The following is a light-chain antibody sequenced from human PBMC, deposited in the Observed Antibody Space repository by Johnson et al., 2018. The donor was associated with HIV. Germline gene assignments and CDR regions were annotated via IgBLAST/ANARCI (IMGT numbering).Light chain of an antibody. CDR3: LPWDTTLRAPFV. CDR2: DNN. J-gene: IGLJ1*01. Sequence: QSALTQPPSVSAAPGQKVTISCSGSSSNIGNNYVSWYQQLPGTAPKLLIYDNNKRPSGIPDRFSGSKSGTSATLDITGLQTGDEADYYCLPWDTTLRAPFVFGTGTKVTVL. CDR1: SSNIGNNY. V-gene: IGLV1-51*01.